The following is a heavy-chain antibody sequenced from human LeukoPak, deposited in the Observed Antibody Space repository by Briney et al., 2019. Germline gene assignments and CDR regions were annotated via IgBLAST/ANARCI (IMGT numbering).Heavy chain of an antibody. CDR1: GFTFSSYG. CDR2: ISYDGSNK. V-gene: IGHV3-30*18. D-gene: IGHD6-19*01. CDR3: AKSTGGWYKVSGGADY. J-gene: IGHJ4*02. Sequence: PGRSLRLSCAASGFTFSSYGMHWVRQAPGKGLEWVAVISYDGSNKYYADSVKGRFTISRDNSKNTLYLQMNSLRAEDTAVYYCAKSTGGWYKVSGGADYWGQGTLVTVSS.